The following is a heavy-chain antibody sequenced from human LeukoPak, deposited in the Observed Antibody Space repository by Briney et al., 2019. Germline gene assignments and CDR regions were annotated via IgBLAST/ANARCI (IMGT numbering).Heavy chain of an antibody. J-gene: IGHJ3*02. V-gene: IGHV3-21*01. CDR1: GFTFSSYS. Sequence: GGSLRLSCAASGFTFSSYSMNWVRQAPGKGLEWVSSIGSSSSYIYYADSVKGRFTISRDNAKNSLYLQMNSLRAEDTAVYYCARGPSEATHIWGQGTMVTVSS. CDR3: ARGPSEATHI. CDR2: IGSSSSYI. D-gene: IGHD1-26*01.